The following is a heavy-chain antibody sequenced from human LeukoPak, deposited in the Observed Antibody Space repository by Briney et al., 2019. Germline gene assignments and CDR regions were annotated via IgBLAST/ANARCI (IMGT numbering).Heavy chain of an antibody. D-gene: IGHD2-2*01. V-gene: IGHV1-8*01. J-gene: IGHJ5*02. CDR2: MNPNSGNT. CDR3: ARRVIYAANLNWFDP. CDR1: GYTFTSYD. Sequence: ASVKVSCKASGYTFTSYDINWVRQATGQGLEWMGWMNPNSGNTGYAQKFQGRVTMTRNTSISTAYMELSSLRSEDTAVYYCARRVIYAANLNWFDPWGQGTLVTVSS.